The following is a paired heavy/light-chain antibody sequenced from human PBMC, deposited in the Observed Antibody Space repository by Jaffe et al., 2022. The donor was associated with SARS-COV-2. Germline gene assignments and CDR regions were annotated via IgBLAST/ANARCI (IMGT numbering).Heavy chain of an antibody. CDR3: ARGKGGPGRVVYHEGRIAAAGTGPNYYYYYMDV. CDR2: INHSGST. V-gene: IGHV4-34*01. D-gene: IGHD6-13*01. Sequence: QVQLQQWGAGLLKPSETLSLTCAVYGGSFSGYYWSWIRQPPGKGLEWIGEINHSGSTNYNPSLKSRVTISVDTSKNQFSLKLSSVTAADTAVYYCARGKGGPGRVVYHEGRIAAAGTGPNYYYYYMDVWGKGTTVTVSS. CDR1: GGSFSGYY. J-gene: IGHJ6*03.
Light chain of an antibody. Sequence: QSVLTQPPSVSAAPGQKVTISCSGSSSNIGNNYVSWYQQLPGTAPKLLIYDNNKRPSGIPDRFSGSKSGTSATLGITGLQTGDEADYYCGTWDSSLSARVFGGGTKLTVL. CDR3: GTWDSSLSARV. V-gene: IGLV1-51*01. CDR2: DNN. J-gene: IGLJ3*02. CDR1: SSNIGNNY.